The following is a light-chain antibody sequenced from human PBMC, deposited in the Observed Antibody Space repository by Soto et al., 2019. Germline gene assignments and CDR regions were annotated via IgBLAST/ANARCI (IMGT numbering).Light chain of an antibody. CDR2: DAS. Sequence: EIQMTLSPSSLSAYVEDRVTITCRASQSISNWLAWYQQKPGKAPKLLIYDASTLESGVPSRFSGGGFGTDFTLTISSLQPDDFATYYCQQYSSYSTFGQGTKV. J-gene: IGKJ1*01. CDR1: QSISNW. V-gene: IGKV1-5*01. CDR3: QQYSSYST.